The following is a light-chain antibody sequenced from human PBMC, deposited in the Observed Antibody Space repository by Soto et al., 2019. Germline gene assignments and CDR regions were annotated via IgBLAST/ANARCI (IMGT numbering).Light chain of an antibody. CDR2: GAS. CDR1: ENVRTF. CDR3: QQHSHWPPWT. Sequence: EVVLTQSPATLSLSPGERATLSCRASENVRTFVDWYQQKPGQAPRLLMFGASNRATGIPARFSGSGSGTDFTLTTSNLEPEDFAVYYCQQHSHWPPWTFGQGTKVDIK. J-gene: IGKJ1*01. V-gene: IGKV3-11*01.